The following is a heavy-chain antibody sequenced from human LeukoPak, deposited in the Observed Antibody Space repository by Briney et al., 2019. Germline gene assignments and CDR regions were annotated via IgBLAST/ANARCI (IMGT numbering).Heavy chain of an antibody. Sequence: GSLRFSCAASGTTFDSHYMTWVRQTPEKGLEWVANINQDGSEKNYVDSVKGRFTISRDNAKKSLYLQMNSLRAEDTAVYYCASAAGWESAYWGQGTLVTVSS. CDR1: GTTFDSHY. V-gene: IGHV3-7*01. J-gene: IGHJ4*02. CDR2: INQDGSEK. CDR3: ASAAGWESAY. D-gene: IGHD1-26*01.